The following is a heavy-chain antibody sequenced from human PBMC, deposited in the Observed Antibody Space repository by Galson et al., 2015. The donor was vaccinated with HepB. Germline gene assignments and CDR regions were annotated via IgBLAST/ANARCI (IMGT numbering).Heavy chain of an antibody. CDR3: ARDRLRVGATGGFDY. Sequence: SLRLSCAASGFTFSSYWMSWVRQAPGKGLEWVANIKQDGSEKYYVDSVKGRFTISRDNAKNSLYLQMNSLRAEDTAVYYCARDRLRVGATGGFDYWGQGALVTVSS. CDR1: GFTFSSYW. D-gene: IGHD1-26*01. CDR2: IKQDGSEK. J-gene: IGHJ4*02. V-gene: IGHV3-7*03.